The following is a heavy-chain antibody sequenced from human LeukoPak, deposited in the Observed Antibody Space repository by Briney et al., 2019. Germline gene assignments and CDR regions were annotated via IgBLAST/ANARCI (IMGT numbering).Heavy chain of an antibody. CDR1: GGSFSGYC. V-gene: IGHV4-34*01. J-gene: IGHJ5*02. Sequence: KPSETPSLTCAVYGGSFSGYCWSWIRQPPGKGLEWIGEINHSGSTNYNPSLKSRVTISVDTSKNQFPLKLSSVTAADTAVYYCARGGVLRYFDWLNWFDPWGQGTLVTVSS. D-gene: IGHD3-9*01. CDR2: INHSGST. CDR3: ARGGVLRYFDWLNWFDP.